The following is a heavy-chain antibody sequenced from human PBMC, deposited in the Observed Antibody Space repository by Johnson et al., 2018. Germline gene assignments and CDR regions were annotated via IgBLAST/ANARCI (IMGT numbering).Heavy chain of an antibody. Sequence: QVQLVESGGGVVQPGRSLRLSCVASGFTFSSYGMHWVRQAPGKGLEWVAVISYDGGNIYSPDSVKGRFTISRDDSKKTLYLQMNSLRVEDTAVYYCARQEGAAAGTRHWGQGTLVTVSS. V-gene: IGHV3-30*03. D-gene: IGHD6-13*01. CDR3: ARQEGAAAGTRH. J-gene: IGHJ1*01. CDR1: GFTFSSYG. CDR2: ISYDGGNI.